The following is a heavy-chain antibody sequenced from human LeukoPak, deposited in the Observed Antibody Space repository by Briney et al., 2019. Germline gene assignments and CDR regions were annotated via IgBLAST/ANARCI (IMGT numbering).Heavy chain of an antibody. Sequence: PGGSLRLSCAASGFTFSSYSMNWVRQAPGKGLEWVSSISSSSSYIYYADSVKGRFTISRDNAKNSLYLQMNSLRAEDTAVYYCARAPARWGYYDSSGYYYYFDYWGQGTLVTVSS. V-gene: IGHV3-21*01. D-gene: IGHD3-22*01. J-gene: IGHJ4*02. CDR3: ARAPARWGYYDSSGYYYYFDY. CDR1: GFTFSSYS. CDR2: ISSSSSYI.